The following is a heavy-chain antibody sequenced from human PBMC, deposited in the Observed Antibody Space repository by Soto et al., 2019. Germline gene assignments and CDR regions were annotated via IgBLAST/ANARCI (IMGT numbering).Heavy chain of an antibody. Sequence: GGSLRLSCAASGFTFSSYSMNWVRQAPGKGLEWVSFISSSSSYIYYADSVKGRFTISRDNAKNSLYLQMNSLRAEDTAVYYCARGGYSGYDSPRYYYYYGMDVWGQGTTVTVSS. D-gene: IGHD5-12*01. CDR3: ARGGYSGYDSPRYYYYYGMDV. V-gene: IGHV3-21*01. CDR2: ISSSSSYI. J-gene: IGHJ6*02. CDR1: GFTFSSYS.